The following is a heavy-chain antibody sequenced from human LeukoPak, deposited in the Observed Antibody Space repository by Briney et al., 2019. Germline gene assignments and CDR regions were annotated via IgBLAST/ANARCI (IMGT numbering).Heavy chain of an antibody. J-gene: IGHJ3*02. Sequence: GGCLRLAYAPAGFTFSSYAMSWVRQAPGKGLEWVAVISGGGSGTYYADSVRGRFTLSRDNPENTVYLQMNSLRAEDTDIYYCAKAVGSSGYFSRDAFDIWGQGTMVTVSS. D-gene: IGHD3-22*01. CDR2: ISGGGSGT. V-gene: IGHV3-23*01. CDR3: AKAVGSSGYFSRDAFDI. CDR1: GFTFSSYA.